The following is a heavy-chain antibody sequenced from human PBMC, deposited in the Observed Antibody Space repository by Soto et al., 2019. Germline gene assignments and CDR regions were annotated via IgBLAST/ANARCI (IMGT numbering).Heavy chain of an antibody. Sequence: GESLKISCKGSGYSFTSYWISWVRQIPGKGLEWMGRIDPSDSCTNYSPSFQGHVTISADKSISTAYLQWSSLKASDTAMYYCARHLVGYGDYLVGMDVWGQGTTVTVSS. V-gene: IGHV5-10-1*01. CDR3: ARHLVGYGDYLVGMDV. J-gene: IGHJ6*02. CDR1: GYSFTSYW. CDR2: IDPSDSCT. D-gene: IGHD4-17*01.